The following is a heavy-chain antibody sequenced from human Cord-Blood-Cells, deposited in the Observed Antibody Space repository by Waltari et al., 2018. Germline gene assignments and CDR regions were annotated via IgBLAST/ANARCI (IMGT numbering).Heavy chain of an antibody. Sequence: QVQLQQWGAGLLKPSETLSLTCAVYGGSFSGYYWSWIRQPPGEGLEWIGEINHSGSTNNNPSQKSGVTRSVDTSKNQYALKLSSVTAADTAVYYCARGPGRFLEWLLGYYYMDVWGKGTTVTVSS. CDR2: INHSGST. V-gene: IGHV4-34*01. D-gene: IGHD3-3*01. CDR1: GGSFSGYY. CDR3: ARGPGRFLEWLLGYYYMDV. J-gene: IGHJ6*03.